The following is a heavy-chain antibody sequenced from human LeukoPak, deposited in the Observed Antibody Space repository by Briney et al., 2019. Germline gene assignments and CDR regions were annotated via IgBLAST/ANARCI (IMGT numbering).Heavy chain of an antibody. V-gene: IGHV4-39*01. CDR1: GGSISSSSYY. CDR3: ARRGASDIVVVPDAPFDY. CDR2: VYYSGST. D-gene: IGHD2-2*01. Sequence: SSETLSLTCIVSGGSISSSSYYWGWIRQPPGKGLEWIGTVYYSGSTYYNPSLKSRATISVDTSKNQFSLKLSAVTAADTAVYYCARRGASDIVVVPDAPFDYGGQGTLVTVSS. J-gene: IGHJ4*02.